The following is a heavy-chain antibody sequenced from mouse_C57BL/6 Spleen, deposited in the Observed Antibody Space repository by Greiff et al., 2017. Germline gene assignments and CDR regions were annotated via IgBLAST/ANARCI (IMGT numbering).Heavy chain of an antibody. D-gene: IGHD2-10*02. J-gene: IGHJ2*01. Sequence: VQLQQSGPELVKPGASVKISCKASGYAFSSSWMNWVKQRPGQGLEWIGRIYPGDGDTHYNGKFKGKATLTSDKSSSTAYSQLSSLTSEDSAVYCCARTVYSMYFYDWGQGTTLTVSS. CDR3: ARTVYSMYFYD. CDR2: IYPGDGDT. CDR1: GYAFSSSW. V-gene: IGHV1-82*01.